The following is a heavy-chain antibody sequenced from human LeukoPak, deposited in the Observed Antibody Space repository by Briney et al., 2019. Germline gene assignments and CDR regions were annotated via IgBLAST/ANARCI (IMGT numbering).Heavy chain of an antibody. CDR1: GFTFSSYA. D-gene: IGHD4-11*01. Sequence: GGSLRLSCAASGFTFSSYAMSWVRQAPGKGLEWVSAIGPTGGTTYYADSVKGQFIISRDNSKNTLYLQMNSLRAEDTAVYYCATYSNFRFDFWGQGTLVTVSS. V-gene: IGHV3-23*01. CDR2: IGPTGGTT. CDR3: ATYSNFRFDF. J-gene: IGHJ4*02.